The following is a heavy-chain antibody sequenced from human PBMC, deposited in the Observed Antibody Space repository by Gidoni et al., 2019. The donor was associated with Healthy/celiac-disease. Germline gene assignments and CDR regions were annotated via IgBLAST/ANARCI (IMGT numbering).Heavy chain of an antibody. CDR3: AKDILRRPRGWLQFRYFDY. V-gene: IGHV3-9*01. CDR1: GFTFDDYA. J-gene: IGHJ4*02. Sequence: EVQLVESGGGLVQPGRSLRLSCAASGFTFDDYAMHWVRQAPGKGLEWVSGISWNSGSIGYADSVKGRFTISRDNAKNSLYLQMNSLRAEDTALYYCAKDILRRPRGWLQFRYFDYWGQGTLVTVSS. CDR2: ISWNSGSI. D-gene: IGHD5-12*01.